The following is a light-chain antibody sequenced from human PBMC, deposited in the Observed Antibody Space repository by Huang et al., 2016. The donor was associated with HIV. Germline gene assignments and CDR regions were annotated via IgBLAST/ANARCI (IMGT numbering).Light chain of an antibody. J-gene: IGKJ2*01. CDR1: QSVGSN. CDR2: TPS. CDR3: QQYDNGYT. V-gene: IGKV3-15*01. Sequence: EVVMTQSPATLSVSPGERATLSCRASQSVGSNLAWYQQRHGQAPRLLIYTPSTRDTGIPARFSGSGSGTGFTLTISNLQSEDFAVYYCQQYDNGYTFGQGTKLEIK.